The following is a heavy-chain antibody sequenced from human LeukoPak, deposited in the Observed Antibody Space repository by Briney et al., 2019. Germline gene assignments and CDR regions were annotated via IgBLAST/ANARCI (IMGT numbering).Heavy chain of an antibody. CDR1: GGSISSYY. CDR2: IYYSGST. D-gene: IGHD6-13*01. CDR3: ARLYSSSLGRVFDY. Sequence: SETLSLTCTVSGGSISSYYWSWIRQPPGRGLEWIGYIYYSGSTNYNPSLKSRVTISVDTSKNQFSLKLSSVTAADTAVYYCARLYSSSLGRVFDYWGQGTLVTVSS. J-gene: IGHJ4*02. V-gene: IGHV4-59*01.